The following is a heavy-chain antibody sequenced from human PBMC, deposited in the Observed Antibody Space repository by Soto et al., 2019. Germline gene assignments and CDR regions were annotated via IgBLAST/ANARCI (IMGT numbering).Heavy chain of an antibody. J-gene: IGHJ5*02. V-gene: IGHV4-39*07. CDR1: GGSISSSSYY. Sequence: SETLSLTCTVSGGSISSSSYYWGWIRQPPGKGLEWIGSIYYSGSTYYNPSLKSRVTISVDKSKNQFSLKLSSVTAADTAVYYCARDRHSSSWGNWVDPWGQGTPVTFSS. CDR2: IYYSGST. CDR3: ARDRHSSSWGNWVDP. D-gene: IGHD6-13*01.